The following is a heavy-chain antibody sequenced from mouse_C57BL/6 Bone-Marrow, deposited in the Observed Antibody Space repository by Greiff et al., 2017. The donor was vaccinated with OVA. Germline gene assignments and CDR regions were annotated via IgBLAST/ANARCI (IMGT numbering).Heavy chain of an antibody. J-gene: IGHJ2*01. CDR1: GYTFTSYW. D-gene: IGHD2-5*01. CDR3: ARDSNHRFDY. V-gene: IGHV1-61*01. Sequence: QVHVKQPGAELVRPGSSVKLSCKASGYTFTSYWMDWVKQRPGQGLEWIGNIYPSDSETHYNQKFKDKATLTVDKSSSTAYMQLSSLTSEDSAVYYCARDSNHRFDYWGQGTTLSVST. CDR2: IYPSDSET.